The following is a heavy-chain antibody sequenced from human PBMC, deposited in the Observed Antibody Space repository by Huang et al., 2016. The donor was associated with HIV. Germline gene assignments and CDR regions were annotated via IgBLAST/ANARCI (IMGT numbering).Heavy chain of an antibody. CDR1: GGPISNSSHY. CDR3: VGYCTGGTCFEAFDI. J-gene: IGHJ3*02. D-gene: IGHD2-8*02. Sequence: QLQLQESGPGLVKPSETLSLTCTVSGGPISNSSHYWGWIRQPPGKGLEWIGSIDYRGATHHNPSLSSRVTMSVDASKSQISLNLMSVTAADTALYYCVGYCTGGTCFEAFDIWGQGTRVTVSS. V-gene: IGHV4-39*01. CDR2: IDYRGAT.